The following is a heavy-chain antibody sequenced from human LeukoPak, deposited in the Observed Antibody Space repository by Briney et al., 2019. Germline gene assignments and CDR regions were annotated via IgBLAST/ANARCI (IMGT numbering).Heavy chain of an antibody. D-gene: IGHD3-3*01. CDR1: GFTFSSYW. V-gene: IGHV3-7*05. CDR2: IKRDGSEK. Sequence: GGSLRLSCAASGFTFSSYWMSWVRQAPGKGLEWVANIKRDGSEKYYVDSVKGRFTISRDNAKNSLYLQMNSLRAEDTAVYYCARVAILGSFDYWGQGTLVTVSS. CDR3: ARVAILGSFDY. J-gene: IGHJ4*02.